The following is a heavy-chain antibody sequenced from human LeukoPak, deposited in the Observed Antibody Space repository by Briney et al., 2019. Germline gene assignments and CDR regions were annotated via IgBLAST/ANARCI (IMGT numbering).Heavy chain of an antibody. CDR2: INHSGST. Sequence: SETLSLTCAVYGGSFSGYYWSWIRQPPGKGLEWIGEINHSGSTNYNPSLKSRVTISVDTSKNQFSLKLSSVTAADTAVYYCATLSSDWHSFDYWGQGTLVTVSS. J-gene: IGHJ4*02. CDR1: GGSFSGYY. D-gene: IGHD6-19*01. V-gene: IGHV4-34*01. CDR3: ATLSSDWHSFDY.